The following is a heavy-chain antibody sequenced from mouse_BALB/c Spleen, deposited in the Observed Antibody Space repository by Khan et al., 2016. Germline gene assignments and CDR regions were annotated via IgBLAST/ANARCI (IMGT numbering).Heavy chain of an antibody. Sequence: EVKLLESGGGLVQPGGSLKLSCAASGFDFSRYWMSWVRQAPGKGLEWIGEIYPDSSTINYTPSLKDKFIISRDNAKNTLYLQMSKVRSEDTALYYCARRGYSGYWYFDVWGAGTPITVSS. D-gene: IGHD2-14*01. V-gene: IGHV4-1*02. J-gene: IGHJ1*01. CDR1: GFDFSRYW. CDR2: IYPDSSTI. CDR3: ARRGYSGYWYFDV.